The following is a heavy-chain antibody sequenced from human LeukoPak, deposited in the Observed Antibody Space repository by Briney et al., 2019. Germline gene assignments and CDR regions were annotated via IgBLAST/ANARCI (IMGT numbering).Heavy chain of an antibody. CDR1: GGSISSYY. V-gene: IGHV4-59*01. CDR2: IYYSGST. Sequence: SETLSLTCTVSGGSISSYYWSWIRQPPGKGLEWIGYIYYSGSTNYNPSLKRRVTISVDTSKNQFSLKLSSVTAADTAVYYCARGVTAMIEYYFDYWGQGTLVTVSS. J-gene: IGHJ4*02. CDR3: ARGVTAMIEYYFDY. D-gene: IGHD3-22*01.